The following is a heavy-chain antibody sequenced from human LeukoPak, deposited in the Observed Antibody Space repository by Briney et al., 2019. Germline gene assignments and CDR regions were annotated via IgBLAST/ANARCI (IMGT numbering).Heavy chain of an antibody. J-gene: IGHJ4*02. Sequence: PGGSLRLSCAASGFTFSSYEMNWVRQAPGKGLEWVSYISSSGSTIYYADSVKGRFTISRDNAKNSLYLQMNSLRAEDTAVYYCAKDRGYSSGWRGRGYYFDYWGQGTLVTVSS. V-gene: IGHV3-48*03. CDR3: AKDRGYSSGWRGRGYYFDY. CDR1: GFTFSSYE. CDR2: ISSSGSTI. D-gene: IGHD6-19*01.